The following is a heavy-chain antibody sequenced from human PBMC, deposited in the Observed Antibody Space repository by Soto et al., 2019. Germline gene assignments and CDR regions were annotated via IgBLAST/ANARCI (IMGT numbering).Heavy chain of an antibody. Sequence: GGSLRLSCAASGFTFDDYAMHWVRQAPGKGLEWVSGISWNSGSLGYADSVKGRFTISRDNAKNSLYLQMNSLRAEDTALYYCAKDMTPQYYDILTGYYDAFDIWGQGTMVTVSS. D-gene: IGHD3-9*01. J-gene: IGHJ3*02. CDR1: GFTFDDYA. V-gene: IGHV3-9*01. CDR3: AKDMTPQYYDILTGYYDAFDI. CDR2: ISWNSGSL.